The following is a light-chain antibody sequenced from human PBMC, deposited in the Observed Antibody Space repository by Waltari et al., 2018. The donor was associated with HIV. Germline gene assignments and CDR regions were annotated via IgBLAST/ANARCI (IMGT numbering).Light chain of an antibody. CDR3: HQYDNSPWT. V-gene: IGKV3-20*01. CDR2: GAS. CDR1: QSVSSTY. J-gene: IGKJ1*01. Sequence: EIVLTQSPGTLSLSPGERGTLSCRASQSVSSTYLAWYQQKPGQAPRLLIYGASNRATGIPDRFSGSGSGTDFTLTISRLEPEDFAVYYCHQYDNSPWTFGQGTKVNIK.